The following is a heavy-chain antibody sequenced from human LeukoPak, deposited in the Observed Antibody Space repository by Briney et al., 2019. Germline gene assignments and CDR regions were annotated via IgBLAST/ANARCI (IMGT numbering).Heavy chain of an antibody. J-gene: IGHJ4*02. CDR1: GFTFSSYA. V-gene: IGHV3-64*01. Sequence: GGSLRLSCAASGFTFSSYAMHWVRQAPGKGLEYVSAISSNGGSTYCANSVKGRFTISRDNSKNTLYLQVGSLRAEDMAVYYCARGFPSPDKRPCWGQGTLVTVSS. CDR2: ISSNGGST. CDR3: ARGFPSPDKRPC. D-gene: IGHD3-10*01.